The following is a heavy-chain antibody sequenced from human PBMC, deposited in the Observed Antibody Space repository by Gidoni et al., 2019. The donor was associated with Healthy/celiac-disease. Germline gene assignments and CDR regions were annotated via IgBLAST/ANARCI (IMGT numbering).Heavy chain of an antibody. CDR1: GYTFTSYD. CDR2: MNPNSGNT. Sequence: QVQLVQSGAEVKKPAASVKVSCKASGYTFTSYDINWVRQATAQGLEWMGWMNPNSGNTGYAQKFQGRVTMTRNTSISTAYMELSSLRSEDTAVYYCARRYSGYDFHYYYGMDVWGQGTTVTVSS. CDR3: ARRYSGYDFHYYYGMDV. V-gene: IGHV1-8*01. D-gene: IGHD5-12*01. J-gene: IGHJ6*02.